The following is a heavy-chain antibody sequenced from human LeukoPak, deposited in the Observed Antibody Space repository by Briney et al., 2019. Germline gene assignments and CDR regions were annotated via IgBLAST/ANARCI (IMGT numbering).Heavy chain of an antibody. CDR3: ARETAGNWYFDL. V-gene: IGHV1-46*03. CDR2: INPSGGST. CDR1: GYTFTSYY. J-gene: IGHJ2*01. Sequence: ASMKVSCKASGYTFTSYYMHWVRQAPGQGLEWMGIINPSGGSTSYAQKFQGRVTMTRDTSTSTVYMELSSLRSEDTAVYYCARETAGNWYFDLWGRGTLVTVST. D-gene: IGHD1-14*01.